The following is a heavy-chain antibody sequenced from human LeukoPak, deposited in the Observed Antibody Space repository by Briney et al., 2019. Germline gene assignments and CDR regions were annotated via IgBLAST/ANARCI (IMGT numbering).Heavy chain of an antibody. CDR3: AKDQYSGYDSEDYYFDY. Sequence: GGSLRLSCAASGFTFSNYWMHWVRQAPGKGLAWVAFIRYDGSNKYYADSVKGRFTISRDNSKNTLYLQMDSLRAEDTALYYCAKDQYSGYDSEDYYFDYWGQGTLVTVSA. CDR2: IRYDGSNK. D-gene: IGHD5-12*01. J-gene: IGHJ4*02. V-gene: IGHV3-30*02. CDR1: GFTFSNYW.